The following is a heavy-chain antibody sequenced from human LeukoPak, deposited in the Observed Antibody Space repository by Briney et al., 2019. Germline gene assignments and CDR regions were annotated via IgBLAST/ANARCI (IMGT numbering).Heavy chain of an antibody. CDR3: ARVTGQNNDAFDI. CDR2: IYPNTGDT. Sequence: ASVKVSCKASGYTFTAYYIHWVRQAPGQGPEWLGWIYPNTGDTRFPQKFQGRVTMTRDTSISTAYMELTRLRSDDTAVYYCARVTGQNNDAFDIWGQGTTVTVSS. D-gene: IGHD2-8*02. V-gene: IGHV1-2*02. CDR1: GYTFTAYY. J-gene: IGHJ3*02.